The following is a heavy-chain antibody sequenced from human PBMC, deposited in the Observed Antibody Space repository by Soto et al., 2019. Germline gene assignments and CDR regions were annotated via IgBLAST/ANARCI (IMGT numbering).Heavy chain of an antibody. Sequence: QVQLVQSGAAVKKPGASVKVSCKASGYTXXXYXXXXLRQATGQGLEWMGWTNPNSDNKGYAQKFQDRVSMTRNTSISTAXXXXXXXXSXXXAXXXXAXGXETGDAFDIWGQGTVVTVSS. CDR2: TNPNSDNK. V-gene: IGHV1-8*01. CDR3: AXGXETGDAFDI. CDR1: GYTXXXYX. J-gene: IGHJ3*02. D-gene: IGHD7-27*01.